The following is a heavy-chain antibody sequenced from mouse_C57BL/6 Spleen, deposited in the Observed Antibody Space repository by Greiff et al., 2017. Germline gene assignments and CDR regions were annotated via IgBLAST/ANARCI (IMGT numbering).Heavy chain of an antibody. Sequence: QVQLQQPGAELVKPGASVKLSCKASGYTFTSYWIPWVKQRPGQGLAWIGDIYPGSGSTNYNEKFKSKATLTVDTSSSTAYMQHSSLTSEDSAVYYYERRRGDTTVGAYGYWGQGAMVTVSA. CDR2: IYPGSGST. CDR1: GYTFTSYW. D-gene: IGHD1-1*01. J-gene: IGHJ3*01. CDR3: ERRRGDTTVGAYGY. V-gene: IGHV1-55*01.